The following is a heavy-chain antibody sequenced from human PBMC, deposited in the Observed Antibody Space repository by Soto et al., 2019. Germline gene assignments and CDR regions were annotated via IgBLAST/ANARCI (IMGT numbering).Heavy chain of an antibody. CDR2: ISSSGNT. V-gene: IGHV4-59*01. J-gene: IGHJ4*02. CDR3: ARAPMVLTRSYFDS. CDR1: DGSIRNLY. Sequence: PSETLSRTCTVSDGSIRNLYCSWSRQPPGKGLEWIGYISSSGNTNYNPSLKSRVSISVDTSKNQFSLNLTSVTAADTAVYYCARAPMVLTRSYFDSWGQGTPVTVSS. D-gene: IGHD3-22*01.